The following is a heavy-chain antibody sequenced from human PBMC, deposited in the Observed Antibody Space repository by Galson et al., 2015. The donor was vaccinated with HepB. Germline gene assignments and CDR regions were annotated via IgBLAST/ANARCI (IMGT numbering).Heavy chain of an antibody. CDR1: GFTFSNAW. CDR3: TTGQLQLGSSGYYN. J-gene: IGHJ4*02. Sequence: SLRLSCAASGFTFSNAWMSWVRQAPGKGLEWVGRIKSKTDGGTTDYAAPVKGRFTISRDDSKNTLYLQMNSLKTEDTAVYYCTTGQLQLGSSGYYNWGQGTLVTVSS. D-gene: IGHD3-22*01. CDR2: IKSKTDGGTT. V-gene: IGHV3-15*01.